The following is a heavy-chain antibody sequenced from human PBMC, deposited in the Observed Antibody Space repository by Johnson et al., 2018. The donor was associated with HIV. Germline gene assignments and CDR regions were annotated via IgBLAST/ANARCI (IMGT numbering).Heavy chain of an antibody. V-gene: IGHV3-7*03. CDR2: IKQDGSEE. D-gene: IGHD6-13*01. CDR1: GFSFSRYW. J-gene: IGHJ3*02. CDR3: AREDGDSSSWAGAFDI. Sequence: MLLVESGGGLVQPGGSLRLSCAVSGFSFSRYWMSWVRQAPGKGLEWAANIKQDGSEEYYVDSVKGRFTISRDNAKNSVYVQMNSLRAEDTAVYYCAREDGDSSSWAGAFDIWGQGTMVTVSS.